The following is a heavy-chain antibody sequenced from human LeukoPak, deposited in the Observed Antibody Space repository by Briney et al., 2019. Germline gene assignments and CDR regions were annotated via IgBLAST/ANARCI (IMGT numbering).Heavy chain of an antibody. CDR2: IYYSGST. CDR3: ARDLGYSSGWLDY. V-gene: IGHV4-39*07. J-gene: IGHJ4*02. CDR1: GGSISSSSYY. D-gene: IGHD6-19*01. Sequence: SETLSLTCTVSGGSISSSSYYWGWIRQPPGKGLEWIGSIYYSGSTYYNPSLKSRVTISVDTSKNQFSLKLSSVTAADTAVYYCARDLGYSSGWLDYWGQGTLVTVSS.